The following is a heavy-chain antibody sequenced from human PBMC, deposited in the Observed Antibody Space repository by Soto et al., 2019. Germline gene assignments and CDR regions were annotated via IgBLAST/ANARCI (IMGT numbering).Heavy chain of an antibody. D-gene: IGHD2-8*01. CDR2: ISGGGDST. CDR1: GFTFSTYA. J-gene: IGHJ3*02. CDR3: AKKDGTDGRYDAFDI. V-gene: IGHV3-23*01. Sequence: PVGSLRLSCTASGFTFSTYAMSWVRQGPGKGLEWVSSISGGGDSTYYADSVKGRFTVSRDNSKNTLYVQMSSLRAEDTALYYCAKKDGTDGRYDAFDIWGRGTVVTVSS.